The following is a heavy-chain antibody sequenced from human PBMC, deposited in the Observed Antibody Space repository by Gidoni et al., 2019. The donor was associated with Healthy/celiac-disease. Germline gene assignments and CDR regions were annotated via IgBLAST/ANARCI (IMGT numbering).Heavy chain of an antibody. J-gene: IGHJ3*02. V-gene: IGHV5-51*01. CDR3: ARLGPRDAFDI. Sequence: GWVRQMPGKGLEWMGIIYPGDSDTRYSPSFQGQVTISADKSISTAYLQWSSLKASDTAMYYCARLGPRDAFDIWGQGTMVTVSS. CDR2: IYPGDSDT.